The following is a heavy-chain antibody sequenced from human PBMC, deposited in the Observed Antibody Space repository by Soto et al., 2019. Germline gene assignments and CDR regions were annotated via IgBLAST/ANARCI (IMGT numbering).Heavy chain of an antibody. CDR2: IIPIFGTA. D-gene: IGHD3-22*01. CDR1: GGTFSSYA. J-gene: IGHJ1*01. V-gene: IGHV1-69*06. Sequence: SVKVSCKASGGTFSSYAISWVRQAPGQGLEWMGGIIPIFGTANYAQKFQGRVTITADKSTSTAYMELSSLRSEDTAVYYCASGSDGSGYGPEYFQHWGQGTLVTVYS. CDR3: ASGSDGSGYGPEYFQH.